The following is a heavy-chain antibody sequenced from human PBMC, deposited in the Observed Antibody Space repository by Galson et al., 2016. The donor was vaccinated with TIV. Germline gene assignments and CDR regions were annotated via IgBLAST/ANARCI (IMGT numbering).Heavy chain of an antibody. D-gene: IGHD3-22*01. CDR3: TRVPFDYYDTSGYSYYFDY. V-gene: IGHV3-33*01. CDR2: IWYDGSSI. CDR1: GFIFSDYG. J-gene: IGHJ4*02. Sequence: SLRLSCAASGFIFSDYGMHWVRQAPGKGLEWVAVIWYDGSSIRYADSVKGRFTISRDNAENTLYLQMNSLRAEDTAVYYCTRVPFDYYDTSGYSYYFDYWGQGTLVSVSS.